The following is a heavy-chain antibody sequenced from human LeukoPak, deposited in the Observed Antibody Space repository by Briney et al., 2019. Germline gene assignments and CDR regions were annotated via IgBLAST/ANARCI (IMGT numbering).Heavy chain of an antibody. CDR2: ITGTGDGT. Sequence: GGSLRLSCAASGFTFSTYAMTWVRQAPGKGLEWVSSITGTGDGTSAADSVKGRFTISRDNSKNTLDLQMNSLRAEDTAVYYCAKEKNLRYFDWLFDSWGQGTLVTVSS. D-gene: IGHD3-9*01. V-gene: IGHV3-23*01. CDR3: AKEKNLRYFDWLFDS. CDR1: GFTFSTYA. J-gene: IGHJ4*02.